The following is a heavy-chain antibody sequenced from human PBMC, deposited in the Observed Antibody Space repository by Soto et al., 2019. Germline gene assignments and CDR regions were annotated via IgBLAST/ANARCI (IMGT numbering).Heavy chain of an antibody. CDR3: AKVAPRGCVVWLLSVWFDP. Sequence: GGSPRLSCAASGFTFSSYAMSWVRQAPGKGLEWVSAISGSGGSTYYADSVKGRFTISRDNSKNTLYLQMNSLRAEDTAVYYFAKVAPRGCVVWLLSVWFDPWCQGTMVTVYS. J-gene: IGHJ5*02. CDR1: GFTFSSYA. CDR2: ISGSGGST. V-gene: IGHV3-23*01. D-gene: IGHD3-9*01.